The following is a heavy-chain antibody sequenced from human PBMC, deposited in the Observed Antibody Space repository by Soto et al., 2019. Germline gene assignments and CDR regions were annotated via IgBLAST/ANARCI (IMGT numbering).Heavy chain of an antibody. J-gene: IGHJ4*02. CDR3: ARRFSGGWYADY. CDR2: IWYDGSNE. D-gene: IGHD6-19*01. Sequence: QVQLVESGGGVVQPGRSLRLSCAASGFTFSGYGMHWVRQAPGKGLEWVAGIWYDGSNENYADTVKGRFTISRDNSKNTLYLQMNSLRDEDTAVYYCARRFSGGWYADYWGQGTLVTVSS. CDR1: GFTFSGYG. V-gene: IGHV3-33*01.